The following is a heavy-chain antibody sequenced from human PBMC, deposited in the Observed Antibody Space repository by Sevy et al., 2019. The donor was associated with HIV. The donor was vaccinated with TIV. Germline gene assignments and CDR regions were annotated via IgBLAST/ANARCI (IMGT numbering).Heavy chain of an antibody. CDR2: ISSSSSYI. D-gene: IGHD3-22*01. CDR3: ARDAALSNYYDSSGYPNAFDI. V-gene: IGHV3-21*01. CDR1: GFTFSSYS. J-gene: IGHJ3*02. Sequence: GGSLRLSCAASGFTFSSYSMNWVRQAPGKGLEWVSSISSSSSYIYYADSVKGRFTISRDNANNSLYLQMNSLRAEDTAVYYCARDAALSNYYDSSGYPNAFDIWGQGTVVTVSS.